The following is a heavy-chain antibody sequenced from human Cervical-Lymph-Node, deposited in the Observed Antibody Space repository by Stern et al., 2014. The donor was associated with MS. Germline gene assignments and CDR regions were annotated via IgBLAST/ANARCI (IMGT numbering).Heavy chain of an antibody. CDR3: ARVSHDSSGYYNWFDP. J-gene: IGHJ5*02. CDR1: GYTFTGYY. Sequence: QLVQSGAEVKKPGASVKVSCKASGYTFTGYYMHWVRQAPGQGLEWMGWINPNSGGTNYAQKFQGRVTMTRDTSISTAYMELSRLRSDDTAVYYCARVSHDSSGYYNWFDPWGQGTLVTVSS. CDR2: INPNSGGT. D-gene: IGHD3-22*01. V-gene: IGHV1-2*02.